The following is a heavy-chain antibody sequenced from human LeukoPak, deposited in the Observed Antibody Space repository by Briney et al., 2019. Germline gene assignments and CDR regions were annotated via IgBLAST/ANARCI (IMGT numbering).Heavy chain of an antibody. Sequence: PSETLSLTCAVYGGSFSGYYWSWIRQPPGKGLEWIGEINHSGSTNYNPSLKSRVTISVGTSKNQFSLKLSSVTAADTAVYYCARHYGYYYGSGRTYYFDYWGQGTLVTVSS. CDR1: GGSFSGYY. CDR2: INHSGST. J-gene: IGHJ4*02. D-gene: IGHD3-10*01. CDR3: ARHYGYYYGSGRTYYFDY. V-gene: IGHV4-34*01.